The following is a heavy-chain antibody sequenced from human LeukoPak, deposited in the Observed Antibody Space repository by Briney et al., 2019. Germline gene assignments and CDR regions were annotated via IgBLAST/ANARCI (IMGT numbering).Heavy chain of an antibody. CDR1: GGSISSSSYF. V-gene: IGHV4-39*07. J-gene: IGHJ4*02. D-gene: IGHD2-15*01. CDR2: IYYSGST. Sequence: SQTLSLTCTVSGGSISSSSYFWGWIRQPPGKGLEWIGSIYYSGSTYYNPSLKSRVTISVDTSKNQFSLKLSSVTAADTAVYYCARAGGYCSGGSCYVDWGQGTLVTVSS. CDR3: ARAGGYCSGGSCYVD.